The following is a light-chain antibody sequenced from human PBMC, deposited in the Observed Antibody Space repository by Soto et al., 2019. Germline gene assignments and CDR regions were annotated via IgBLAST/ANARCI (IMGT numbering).Light chain of an antibody. CDR1: QSISSW. V-gene: IGKV1-5*03. CDR2: KAS. CDR3: QQYSYFAT. J-gene: IGKJ1*01. Sequence: DIQMTQSPSTLSASVGDRVTITCRASQSISSWLTWYQQKAGQAPKLLIYKASIVESGVPSSFSVSGFGTEFSLTISSLQPYDSATYYFQQYSYFATFGQGTRVEVK.